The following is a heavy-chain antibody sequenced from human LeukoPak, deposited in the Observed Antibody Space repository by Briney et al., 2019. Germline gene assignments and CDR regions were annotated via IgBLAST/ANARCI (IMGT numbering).Heavy chain of an antibody. CDR2: IHYDGKI. J-gene: IGHJ4*02. V-gene: IGHV3-53*01. CDR1: GFSVSGKF. Sequence: GGSLRLSCAASGFSVSGKFMSWVRQAPGKRLEWVSIIHYDGKIRYAGSVGGRFTIYRDDSENTLFLQMNSLRVDDTAAYFCASGDGYLQPYWGQGTLVTVSS. CDR3: ASGDGYLQPY. D-gene: IGHD2-21*01.